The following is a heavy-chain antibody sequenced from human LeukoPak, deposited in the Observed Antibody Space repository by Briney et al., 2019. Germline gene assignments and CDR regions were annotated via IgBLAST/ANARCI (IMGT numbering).Heavy chain of an antibody. Sequence: SVKVSCKASGGTFSSYAISWVRQAPGQGLEWMGGITPIFGTANYAQKFQGRVTITTDESTSTAYMELSSLRSEDTAAYYCARGQVGATGWFDPWGQGTLVTVSS. CDR2: ITPIFGTA. V-gene: IGHV1-69*05. CDR3: ARGQVGATGWFDP. D-gene: IGHD1-26*01. CDR1: GGTFSSYA. J-gene: IGHJ5*02.